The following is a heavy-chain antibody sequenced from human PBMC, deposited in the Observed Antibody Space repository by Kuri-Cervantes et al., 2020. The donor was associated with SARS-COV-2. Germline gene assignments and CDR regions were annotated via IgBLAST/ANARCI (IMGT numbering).Heavy chain of an antibody. J-gene: IGHJ6*02. CDR1: GFTFSSYA. CDR2: ISGSGGST. CDR3: AREYCSSTSCYGAYGMDV. V-gene: IGHV3-23*01. D-gene: IGHD2-2*01. Sequence: GGSLRLSCAASGFTFSSYAMSWVRQAPGKGLEWVSAISGSGGSTYYADSVKGRFTISRDNSKNTLYLQMNSLRAEDTAVYYCAREYCSSTSCYGAYGMDVWGQGTTVTVSS.